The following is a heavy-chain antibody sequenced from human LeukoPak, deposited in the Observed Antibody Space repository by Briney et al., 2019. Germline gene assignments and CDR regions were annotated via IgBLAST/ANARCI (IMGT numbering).Heavy chain of an antibody. CDR1: GFTFNNAW. J-gene: IGHJ4*02. CDR3: TTGERRFDSSGFYHYYFDY. V-gene: IGHV3-15*05. D-gene: IGHD3-22*01. CDR2: IKSKADDGET. Sequence: PGGSLRLSCATSGFTFNNAWMSWVRQVPGKGLEWVGRIKSKADDGETDYAAPVKGRVTISRDDSKSPLYLQMHCLKTEDTAVYHCTTGERRFDSSGFYHYYFDYWGQGTLVTVSS.